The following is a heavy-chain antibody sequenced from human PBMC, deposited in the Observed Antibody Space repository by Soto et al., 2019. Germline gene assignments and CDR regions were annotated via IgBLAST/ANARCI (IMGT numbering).Heavy chain of an antibody. Sequence: PSETLSLTCAVYGGSFSGYYWSWIRQPPGKGLEWIGYIYYSGSTNYNPSLKSRVTISVDTSKNQFSLKLSSVTAADTAVYYCGRGSSGYYGGFFAYWGQGTLVTVSS. J-gene: IGHJ4*02. V-gene: IGHV4-59*01. CDR2: IYYSGST. CDR3: GRGSSGYYGGFFAY. D-gene: IGHD3-22*01. CDR1: GGSFSGYY.